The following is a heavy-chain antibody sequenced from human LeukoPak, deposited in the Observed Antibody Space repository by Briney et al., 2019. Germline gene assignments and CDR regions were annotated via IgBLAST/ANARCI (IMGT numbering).Heavy chain of an antibody. CDR1: GGSISSYY. Sequence: SETLSLTCTVSGGSISSYYWSWLRQPPGKGLEWIGYIYYRGNTNYNTSLKSRVTISLDTSKNQFSLKLSSVTAADTAVYYCARHTPYCSSTSCSIDYWGQGTLVTVSS. CDR3: ARHTPYCSSTSCSIDY. CDR2: IYYRGNT. V-gene: IGHV4-59*08. D-gene: IGHD2-2*01. J-gene: IGHJ4*02.